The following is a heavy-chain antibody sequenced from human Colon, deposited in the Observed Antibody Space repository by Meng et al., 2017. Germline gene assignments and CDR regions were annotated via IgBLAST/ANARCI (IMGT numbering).Heavy chain of an antibody. Sequence: GGSLGLSCVASRFTFSVNWMGWVRQAPGKGLEWVAIIKEDGTEKYYVDSVKGRFTISRDNAKKSLYLQMNSLRVEDSAAYYCVRVRPGSCDYWGQGTLVTVSS. CDR1: RFTFSVNW. CDR2: IKEDGTEK. J-gene: IGHJ4*02. V-gene: IGHV3-7*01. D-gene: IGHD1-26*01. CDR3: VRVRPGSCDY.